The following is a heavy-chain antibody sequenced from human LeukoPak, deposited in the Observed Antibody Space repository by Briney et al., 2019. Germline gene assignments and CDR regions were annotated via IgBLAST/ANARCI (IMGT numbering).Heavy chain of an antibody. CDR3: ARVPSYYDYVWGSYRYDAFDI. D-gene: IGHD3-16*02. V-gene: IGHV4-38-2*01. CDR2: IYHSGST. Sequence: PSETLSLTCAVSGYSISSGYYWGWIRQPPGKGLEWIGSIYHSGSTYYNPSLKSRVTISVDTSKNQFSLKLSSVTAADTAVYYCARVPSYYDYVWGSYRYDAFDIWGQGTMVTVSS. CDR1: GYSISSGYY. J-gene: IGHJ3*02.